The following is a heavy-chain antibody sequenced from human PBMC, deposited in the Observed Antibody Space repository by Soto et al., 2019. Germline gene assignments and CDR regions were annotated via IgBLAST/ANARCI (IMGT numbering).Heavy chain of an antibody. V-gene: IGHV1-69*12. Sequence: QVQLVQSGAEVKKPGSSVKVSCKASGGTFSSYAISWVRQAPGQGLEGMGGIIPIFGTANYAQKFQGRVTITADESTSAAYMELSRLRSEDTAVYCCASGRYRDCGCDCSIEGSDYWGQGTLVTVSS. J-gene: IGHJ4*02. D-gene: IGHD2-21*02. CDR1: GGTFSSYA. CDR3: ASGRYRDCGCDCSIEGSDY. CDR2: IIPIFGTA.